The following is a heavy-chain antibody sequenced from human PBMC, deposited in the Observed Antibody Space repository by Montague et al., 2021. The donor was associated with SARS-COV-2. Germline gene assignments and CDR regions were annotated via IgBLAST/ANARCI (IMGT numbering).Heavy chain of an antibody. CDR2: IYYSGST. CDR1: GGSISGFY. D-gene: IGHD2-8*01. J-gene: IGHJ6*02. CDR3: ARLLRSCTNGVCRTYYYYALDV. V-gene: IGHV4-59*01. Sequence: SETLSLTCTVSGGSISGFYWSWIRQPPGKGLEWIGYIYYSGSTKYNPSLESRVAVSVDRSKNQVSLKLTSVTAADTAVYYCARLLRSCTNGVCRTYYYYALDVWGQGTTVPVSS.